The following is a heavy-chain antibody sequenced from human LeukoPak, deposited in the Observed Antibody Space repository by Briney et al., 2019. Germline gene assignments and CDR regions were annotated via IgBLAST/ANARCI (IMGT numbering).Heavy chain of an antibody. CDR2: ISGSGGST. CDR1: GFTFSSYA. D-gene: IGHD3-9*01. CDR3: AKTYTIDILTAISDY. Sequence: GGSLRLSCAASGFTFSSYAMSWVRQAPGKGLEWVSAISGSGGSTYYADSVKGRFTISRDNSKNTLYLQMNSLRAEDTAVYYCAKTYTIDILTAISDYWGQGTLVTVSS. J-gene: IGHJ4*02. V-gene: IGHV3-23*01.